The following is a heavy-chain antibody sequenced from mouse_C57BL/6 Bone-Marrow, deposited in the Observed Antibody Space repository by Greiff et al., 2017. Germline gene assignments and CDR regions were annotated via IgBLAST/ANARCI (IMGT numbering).Heavy chain of an antibody. D-gene: IGHD3-3*01. V-gene: IGHV1-26*01. Sequence: EVQLQQSGPELVKPGASVKISCKASGYTFTDYYMNWVKQSHGKSLEWIGDINPNNGGTSYNQKFKGKATLTVDKSSSTAYMELRSLTSEDSAVYYCARILPRGYWGQGTTLTVSS. J-gene: IGHJ2*01. CDR1: GYTFTDYY. CDR2: INPNNGGT. CDR3: ARILPRGY.